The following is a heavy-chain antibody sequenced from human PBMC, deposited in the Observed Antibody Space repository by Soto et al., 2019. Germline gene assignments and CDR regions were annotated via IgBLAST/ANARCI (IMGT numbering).Heavy chain of an antibody. CDR3: AGWGATGGLDV. CDR1: GFTFRSYV. CDR2: TSYEGSNK. Sequence: QVQLVESGGGVVQPGTSLRVSCVGSGFTFRSYVIHWVRQAPGKGLEWVALTSYEGSNKYYGDSVRGRFTISRDNSRNAVERQMDSMRLEDTALYCSAGWGATGGLDVWGQGTLVSVSS. D-gene: IGHD3-16*01. V-gene: IGHV3-30*19. J-gene: IGHJ1*01.